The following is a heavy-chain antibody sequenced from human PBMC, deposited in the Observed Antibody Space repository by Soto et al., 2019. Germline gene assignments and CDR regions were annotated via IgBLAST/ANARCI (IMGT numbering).Heavy chain of an antibody. CDR2: ITPTVGTA. CDR1: GGSFNSYV. J-gene: IGHJ4*02. CDR3: ATEGVGSV. Sequence: QGQLVQSGAEVRLPGSSVRVSCRAPGGSFNSYVVSWVRRAPGHGLEWIGGITPTVGTANYAHKFQGRVTMTVDRSSTTVFMDLSSLRSDDTAIDYCATEGVGSVWGQGTLRTVAS. D-gene: IGHD6-19*01. V-gene: IGHV1-69*06.